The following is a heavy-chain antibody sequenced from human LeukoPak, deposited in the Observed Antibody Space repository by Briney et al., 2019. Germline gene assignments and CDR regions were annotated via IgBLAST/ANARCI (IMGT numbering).Heavy chain of an antibody. CDR1: GFTFSSYA. Sequence: GGSLRLSCVASGFTFSSYAMSWVRKTPGKGLEWVSVISNSAGNVYCADSVKGRFTISRDNSKNTLYLQMNSLRAEDTAVYYCAKDLHVRSSSTVTTGGVDSWGQGTLVTVSS. J-gene: IGHJ4*02. D-gene: IGHD4-17*01. CDR3: AKDLHVRSSSTVTTGGVDS. CDR2: ISNSAGNV. V-gene: IGHV3-23*01.